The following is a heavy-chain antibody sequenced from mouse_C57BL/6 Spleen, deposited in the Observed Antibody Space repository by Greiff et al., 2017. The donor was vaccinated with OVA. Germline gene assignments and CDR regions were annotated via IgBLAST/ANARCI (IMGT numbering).Heavy chain of an antibody. Sequence: QVTLKESGPGILQSSPTLSLTCSFSGFSLTTSGMGVSWIRQPSGKGLEWLAHLYWDDDKRYNQFLKSRPTISEDTSRNQVFLRISSVDTADTATYCCTRRRLYDYFDYWGQGTTLTVSS. CDR2: LYWDDDK. D-gene: IGHD2-3*01. CDR3: TRRRLYDYFDY. CDR1: GFSLTTSGMG. J-gene: IGHJ2*01. V-gene: IGHV8-12*01.